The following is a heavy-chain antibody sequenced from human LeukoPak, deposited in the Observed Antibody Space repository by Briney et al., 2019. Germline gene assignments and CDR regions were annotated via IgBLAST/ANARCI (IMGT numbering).Heavy chain of an antibody. CDR2: IYSSGTT. D-gene: IGHD1-26*01. J-gene: IGHJ4*02. CDR1: GGSISSGGYY. Sequence: SQTLSLTCTVSGGSISSGGYYWSWKRQLPGKGLDWIGYIYSSGTTYYNPSLKSRVTMSVDTYKNQFSLKLISVTAADTAVYYCARDVTGGSYFDYWGQGTLVTVSS. V-gene: IGHV4-31*03. CDR3: ARDVTGGSYFDY.